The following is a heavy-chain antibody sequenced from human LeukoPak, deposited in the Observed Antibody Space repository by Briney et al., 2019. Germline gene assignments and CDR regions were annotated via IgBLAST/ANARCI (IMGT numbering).Heavy chain of an antibody. V-gene: IGHV3-48*02. CDR3: VRDIVGASYGGDY. D-gene: IGHD1-26*01. CDR2: ISSSSSTI. Sequence: LTGGSLRLSCAASGFTFSSYTMNWVRQAPGKGLEWISYISSSSSTIYYADSVKGRFTISRDNAKNSLYLQMNSLRDEDTAVYYCVRDIVGASYGGDYWGQGTLVTVSS. J-gene: IGHJ4*02. CDR1: GFTFSSYT.